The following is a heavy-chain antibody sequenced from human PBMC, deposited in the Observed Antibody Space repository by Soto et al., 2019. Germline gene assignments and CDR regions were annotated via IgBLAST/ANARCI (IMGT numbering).Heavy chain of an antibody. J-gene: IGHJ3*02. CDR1: GYTFTGYY. CDR2: INPNSGGT. CDR3: ARGGALGYCSGGSCHPGPYDAFDI. V-gene: IGHV1-2*04. Sequence: ASVKVSCKASGYTFTGYYMHWVRQAPGQGLEWMGWINPNSGGTNYAQKFQGWVTMTRDTSISTAYMELSRLRSDDTAVYYCARGGALGYCSGGSCHPGPYDAFDIWGQGTMVTVSS. D-gene: IGHD2-15*01.